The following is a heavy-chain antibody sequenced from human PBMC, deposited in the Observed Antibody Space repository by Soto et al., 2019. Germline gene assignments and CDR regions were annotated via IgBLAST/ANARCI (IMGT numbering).Heavy chain of an antibody. CDR3: AKDLARACGGGTCYSDTQYFHH. J-gene: IGHJ1*01. V-gene: IGHV3-30*18. D-gene: IGHD2-15*01. CDR2: ISHDGDNE. Sequence: GGSLRLSCAASGFTFSSYGVHWVRQAPGKGLEWVALISHDGDNEYYADSVKGRFTISRDNSKNTLYLQMNSLRAEDTAVYYCAKDLARACGGGTCYSDTQYFHHWGQGTLVTVSS. CDR1: GFTFSSYG.